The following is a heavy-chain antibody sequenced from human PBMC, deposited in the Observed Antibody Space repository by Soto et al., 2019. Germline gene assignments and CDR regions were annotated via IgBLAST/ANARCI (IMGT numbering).Heavy chain of an antibody. CDR3: ARRYCSSASCPRNYYGMDV. V-gene: IGHV5-10-1*03. J-gene: IGHJ6*02. Sequence: EVQLVQSGAEVKKPGESLRISCQGSGYNFASYWISWVRQMPGKGLEWMGRIEPIDSYTNYSPSFQGHVTISADKSISTAYLQWSSLKASDTAMYYCARRYCSSASCPRNYYGMDVWGQGTTVTVSS. CDR2: IEPIDSYT. CDR1: GYNFASYW. D-gene: IGHD2-2*01.